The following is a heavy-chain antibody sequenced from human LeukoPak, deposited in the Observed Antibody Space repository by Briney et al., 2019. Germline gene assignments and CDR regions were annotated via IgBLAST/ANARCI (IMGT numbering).Heavy chain of an antibody. D-gene: IGHD3-22*01. CDR2: INHSRTT. CDR1: GGSFSGYY. J-gene: IGHJ5*02. CDR3: ARADGYYDSSGYYYVVWFDP. V-gene: IGHV4-34*01. Sequence: SETLSLTCAVDGGSFSGYYWSWIRQPPGKELEWIGEINHSRTTNYNPSLKSRVTISVDTSKNQFSLKLSSVTAADTAVYYCARADGYYDSSGYYYVVWFDPWGQGTLVTVSS.